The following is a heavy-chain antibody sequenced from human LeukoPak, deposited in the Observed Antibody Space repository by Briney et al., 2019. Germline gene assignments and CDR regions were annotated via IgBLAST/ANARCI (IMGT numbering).Heavy chain of an antibody. J-gene: IGHJ4*02. D-gene: IGHD2-2*01. CDR1: GFTFSSAW. V-gene: IGHV3-15*01. Sequence: GGSLRLSCAASGFTFSSAWMSWVRQAPGKGLEWVGRIKSKTDGGTTDYAAPVNGRFTISRDDSKNTLYLQMNSLKTEDTAVYYCTTGPIVPAAMFYFDYWGQGTLVTVSS. CDR3: TTGPIVPAAMFYFDY. CDR2: IKSKTDGGTT.